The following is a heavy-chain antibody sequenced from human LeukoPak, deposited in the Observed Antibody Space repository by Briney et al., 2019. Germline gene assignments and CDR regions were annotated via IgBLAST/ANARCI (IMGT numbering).Heavy chain of an antibody. D-gene: IGHD1-26*01. Sequence: SVKVSCKASGGTFSSYAISWVRQAPGQGLEWMGGIIPIFGTANYAQKFQGRVTITADESTSTAYMELSSLRSEDTAVYYCARNSGSYLDTYYFDYWGQGTLVTVSS. V-gene: IGHV1-69*13. J-gene: IGHJ4*02. CDR2: IIPIFGTA. CDR3: ARNSGSYLDTYYFDY. CDR1: GGTFSSYA.